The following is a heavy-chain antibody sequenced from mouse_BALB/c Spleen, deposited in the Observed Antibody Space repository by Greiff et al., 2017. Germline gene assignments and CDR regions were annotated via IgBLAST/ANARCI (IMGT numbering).Heavy chain of an antibody. J-gene: IGHJ3*01. CDR1: GYSFTSYW. CDR3: TRVGQLGLGFAY. D-gene: IGHD3-2*01. Sequence: EVKLVESGTVLARPGASVKMSCKASGYSFTSYWMHWVKQRPGQGLEWIGAIYPGNSDTSYNQKFKGKAKLTAVTSASTAYMELSSLTNEDSAVYYCTRVGQLGLGFAYWGQGTLVTVSA. V-gene: IGHV1-5*01. CDR2: IYPGNSDT.